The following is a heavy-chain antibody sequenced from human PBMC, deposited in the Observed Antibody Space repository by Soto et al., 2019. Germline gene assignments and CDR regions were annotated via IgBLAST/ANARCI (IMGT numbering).Heavy chain of an antibody. V-gene: IGHV3-23*01. CDR3: AKLDRFGVTHYYGMDV. CDR2: ISGSGGST. J-gene: IGHJ6*02. CDR1: GFTFSSYA. D-gene: IGHD3-3*01. Sequence: SGGSLRLSCAASGFTFSSYAMSWVRQAPGKGLEWVSAISGSGGSTYYADSVKGRFTISRDSSKNTLYLQMNSLRAEDTAVYYCAKLDRFGVTHYYGMDVWGQGTTVTVSS.